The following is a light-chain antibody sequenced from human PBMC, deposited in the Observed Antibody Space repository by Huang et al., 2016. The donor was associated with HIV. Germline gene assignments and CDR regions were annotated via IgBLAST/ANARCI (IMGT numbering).Light chain of an antibody. V-gene: IGKV1-16*02. J-gene: IGKJ5*01. CDR2: AGS. CDR1: QGIRNL. CDR3: QQYKSYPFT. Sequence: DIQMTQSPSSLSASIGDRVTITCRASQGIRNLLAWIQQKPGKAPRSLICAGSSLRSGVPSNFSGSGSGTEFTHTINSLQPEDFATYYCQQYKSYPFTFGLGTRLEIK.